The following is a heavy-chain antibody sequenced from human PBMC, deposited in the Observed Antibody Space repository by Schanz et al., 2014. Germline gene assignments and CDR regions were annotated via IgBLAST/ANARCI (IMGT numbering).Heavy chain of an antibody. V-gene: IGHV3-23*01. CDR2: VSASGGGP. CDR3: VKDDRGDVVVVAANY. D-gene: IGHD2-15*01. CDR1: GFTFRSYA. Sequence: EVKLLESGGGLVQPGGSLRLSCAASGFTFRSYALGWVRQAPGKGLEWVSLVSASGGGPFYADSVKGRFTISRDNSRNTVYLQMSSLRAEDTAVYYCVKDDRGDVVVVAANYWGQGAQVIVSS. J-gene: IGHJ4*02.